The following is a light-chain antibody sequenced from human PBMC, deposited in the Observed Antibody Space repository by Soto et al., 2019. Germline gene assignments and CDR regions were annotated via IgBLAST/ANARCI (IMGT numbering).Light chain of an antibody. CDR3: QQRSNWPPYT. V-gene: IGKV3-11*01. Sequence: EIVLTQSPATLSLSPGERATLSCRASQSVSSYLAWYQQKPGQAPRLLIYDASNKATGIPARFSGSGSGTAFTHTINSLEPEDFAVYYCQQRSNWPPYTFGQGTKLEIK. J-gene: IGKJ2*01. CDR2: DAS. CDR1: QSVSSY.